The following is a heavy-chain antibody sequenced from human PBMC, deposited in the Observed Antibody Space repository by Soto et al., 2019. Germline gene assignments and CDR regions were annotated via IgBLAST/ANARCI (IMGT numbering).Heavy chain of an antibody. D-gene: IGHD4-17*01. CDR2: IYPGDSDT. Sequence: GESLKISCKGSGYSFTSYWIGWVRQVPGKGLEWMGIIYPGDSDTRYSPSFQGQVTISADKSISTAYLQWSSLKASDTAMYYCARSYGDYGGEYYYYGLDVWGQGTSVTVSS. J-gene: IGHJ6*02. CDR1: GYSFTSYW. V-gene: IGHV5-51*01. CDR3: ARSYGDYGGEYYYYGLDV.